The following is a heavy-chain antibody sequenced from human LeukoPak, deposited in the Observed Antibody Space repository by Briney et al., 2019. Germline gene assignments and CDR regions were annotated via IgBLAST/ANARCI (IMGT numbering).Heavy chain of an antibody. V-gene: IGHV3-30-3*01. CDR2: ISYDGSNK. J-gene: IGHJ4*02. CDR1: GFTFSSYA. CDR3: ARGRSIAAARMYYFDY. D-gene: IGHD6-13*01. Sequence: PGGSLRLSCAASGFTFSSYAMHWVRQAPGKGLGWVAVISYDGSNKYYADSVKGRFTISRDNSKNTLYLQMNSLRAEDTAVYYCARGRSIAAARMYYFDYWGQGTLVTVSS.